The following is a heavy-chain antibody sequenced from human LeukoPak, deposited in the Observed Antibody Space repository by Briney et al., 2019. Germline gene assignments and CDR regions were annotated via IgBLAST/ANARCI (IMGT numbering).Heavy chain of an antibody. J-gene: IGHJ4*02. CDR3: ATDSPETAAFDY. Sequence: GGSLRLSCAASGFSFSTYSMNWVRQAPGKGLEWVSYIVGSSSTIYYADSVKGRFTISRDNAKNSLYLQMDSLRAEDTAVYYCATDSPETAAFDYWGQGTVVTVSS. V-gene: IGHV3-48*04. CDR2: IVGSSSTI. CDR1: GFSFSTYS. D-gene: IGHD1-1*01.